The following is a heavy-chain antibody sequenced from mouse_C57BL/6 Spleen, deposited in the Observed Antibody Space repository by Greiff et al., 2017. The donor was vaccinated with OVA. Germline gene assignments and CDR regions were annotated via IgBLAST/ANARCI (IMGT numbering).Heavy chain of an antibody. CDR2: IAPSDSYT. Sequence: QVQLQQSGAELVMPGASVKLSCKASGYTFTSYWMHWVKQRPGQGLEWIGEIAPSDSYTNYNQKFKGKSTLTVDKSSNTAYMQLSSLTSEDSAVYYCASYKIDYGYWYFDVWGTGTTVTVSS. V-gene: IGHV1-69*01. CDR1: GYTFTSYW. CDR3: ASYKIDYGYWYFDV. D-gene: IGHD1-1*01. J-gene: IGHJ1*03.